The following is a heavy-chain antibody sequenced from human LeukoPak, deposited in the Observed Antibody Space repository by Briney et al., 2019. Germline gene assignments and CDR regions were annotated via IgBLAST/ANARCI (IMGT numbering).Heavy chain of an antibody. Sequence: GGSLRLSCAASGFAFSSAWMNWVRQAPGRGLEWVGLIKSRPDGGTTYYAAPVKGRFTISRDDSKNTLYLQMNSLKTEDTAIYYRTTGDYGAFEFWGQGTLVTVSS. CDR3: TTGDYGAFEF. CDR1: GFAFSSAW. CDR2: IKSRPDGGTT. J-gene: IGHJ4*02. D-gene: IGHD4-17*01. V-gene: IGHV3-15*01.